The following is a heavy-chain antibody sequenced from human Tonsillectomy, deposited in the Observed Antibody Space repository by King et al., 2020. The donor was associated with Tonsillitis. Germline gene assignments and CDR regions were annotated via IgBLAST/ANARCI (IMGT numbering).Heavy chain of an antibody. CDR1: GLTFSSYT. D-gene: IGHD6-25*01. J-gene: IGHJ4*02. V-gene: IGHV3-21*06. Sequence: VQLVESGGGLVKPGGSLRLSCAASGLTFSSYTMNWVRQAPGKGLEWVSSITFSSAYIYYAYAVKGRFTISRDNAKNSLSLQMNSLRAEDTAVYYCARGIAAPDPFDFWGQGTLVTVSS. CDR3: ARGIAAPDPFDF. CDR2: ITFSSAYI.